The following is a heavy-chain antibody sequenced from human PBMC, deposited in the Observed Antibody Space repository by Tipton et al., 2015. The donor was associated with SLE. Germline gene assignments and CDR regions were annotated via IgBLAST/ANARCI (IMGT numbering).Heavy chain of an antibody. CDR1: GDSISSGSFF. CDR2: IYTGGST. J-gene: IGHJ4*02. D-gene: IGHD3-10*01. CDR3: ARRPWGGFDY. V-gene: IGHV4-61*02. Sequence: TLSLTCTVSGDSISSGSFFWAWIRQPAGKGLEWIGRIYTGGSTTYYPSLKGRVTISIDTSKNQFSLRLSSVTAADTAVYYCARRPWGGFDYWGQGTLVTVSS.